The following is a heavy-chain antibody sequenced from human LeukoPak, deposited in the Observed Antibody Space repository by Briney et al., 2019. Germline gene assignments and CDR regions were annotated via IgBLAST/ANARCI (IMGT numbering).Heavy chain of an antibody. J-gene: IGHJ4*02. D-gene: IGHD1-1*01. CDR2: ISHTGHT. CDR3: ARGPGHSFKY. V-gene: IGHV4-34*01. Sequence: SETLSLTCAVSDVSFTNISWAWIRQSPGQGLEWLGEISHTGHTHYNPSLKSRLPVSVHIPADMPTTPVSLNLKSLTPADTAIYYCARGPGHSFKYWGQGTRVTVSS. CDR1: DVSFTNIS.